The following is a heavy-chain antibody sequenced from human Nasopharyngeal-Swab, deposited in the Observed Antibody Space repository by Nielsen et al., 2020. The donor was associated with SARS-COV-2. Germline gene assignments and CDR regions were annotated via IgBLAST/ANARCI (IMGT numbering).Heavy chain of an antibody. CDR2: ISSSSSYI. V-gene: IGHV3-21*06. Sequence: GESLKISCAASGFTFSSYSMNWVRQALGKGLEWVSSISSSSSYIYYADSVKGRFTISRDNAKNSLYLQMYSLRAEDTAVYYCGREGVESYGMDVWGQGTTVTVSS. D-gene: IGHD2-8*01. J-gene: IGHJ6*02. CDR3: GREGVESYGMDV. CDR1: GFTFSSYS.